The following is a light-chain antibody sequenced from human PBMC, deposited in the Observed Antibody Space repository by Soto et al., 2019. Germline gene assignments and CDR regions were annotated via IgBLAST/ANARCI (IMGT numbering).Light chain of an antibody. CDR1: QSVGSS. V-gene: IGKV3-15*01. Sequence: VLTQSPATLSVSPGERVTLSCRTSQSVGSSLAWYQQVPGQAPRLLIYGASSRETSISDRFSGGGSGTEFVLTISDLQSEDFAVYSCQQYNAWPPTFGQGTKV. J-gene: IGKJ1*01. CDR2: GAS. CDR3: QQYNAWPPT.